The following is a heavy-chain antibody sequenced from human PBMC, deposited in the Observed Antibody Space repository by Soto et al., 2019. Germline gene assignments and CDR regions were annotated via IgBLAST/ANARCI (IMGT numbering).Heavy chain of an antibody. V-gene: IGHV3-15*07. CDR1: GFTFSNAW. CDR3: TTERAITFGGVIVKDY. D-gene: IGHD3-16*02. Sequence: EVQLVESGGGLVKPGGSLRLSCAASGFTFSNAWMNWVRQAPGKRLEWVGRIKSKTDGGTTDYAAPVNGRFTISRDDSKNTLYLQMNSLKTEDTAVYYCTTERAITFGGVIVKDYWGQGTLVTVSS. CDR2: IKSKTDGGTT. J-gene: IGHJ4*02.